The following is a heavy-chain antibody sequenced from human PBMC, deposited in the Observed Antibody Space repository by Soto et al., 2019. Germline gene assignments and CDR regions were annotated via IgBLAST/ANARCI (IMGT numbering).Heavy chain of an antibody. D-gene: IGHD2-2*02. V-gene: IGHV2-5*02. CDR3: ANSISCSSTSCYIPYSSTSYYYYYMVV. CDR2: IYWDDDK. CDR1: GFSLSTSGVG. J-gene: IGHJ6*03. Sequence: QITLKESGPTLVKPTQTLTLTCTFSGFSLSTSGVGVGWIRQPPGKALEWLALIYWDDDKRYSPSLKSRLTITKVTTKNQVVLTMTNMHLVETATYYCANSISCSSTSCYIPYSSTSYYYYYMVVWGQGTTVTVSS.